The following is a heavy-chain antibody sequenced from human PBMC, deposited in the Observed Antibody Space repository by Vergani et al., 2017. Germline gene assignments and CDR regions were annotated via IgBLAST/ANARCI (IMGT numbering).Heavy chain of an antibody. V-gene: IGHV4-59*13. CDR3: ARVMYRDXASTGYRLEGMDI. CDR2: IYSTGST. CDR1: GGSFNTYY. J-gene: IGHJ6*02. D-gene: IGHD3-9*01. Sequence: QVQLEESGPGLVKPSETLSLPCTVSGGSFNTYYWSWIRQSPGKGLEWIGYIYSTGSTNYNPSLNSRVTMSVDTSKNQFSLKLRSVPAADTAVYFCARVMYRDXASTGYRLEGMDIWGQGTTVTISS.